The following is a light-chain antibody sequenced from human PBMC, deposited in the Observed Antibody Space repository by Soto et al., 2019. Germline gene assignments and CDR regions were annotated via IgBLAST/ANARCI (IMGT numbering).Light chain of an antibody. CDR3: QQRSSWPFT. CDR1: ESINSY. V-gene: IGKV3-11*01. J-gene: IGKJ3*01. Sequence: DIVMTQSPASLSSSPGERATLSCRASESINSYLSWYQHKPVQARRRLIYGTSNVPTGIPARFSGSGSGTDFTLSISSLEPEDFAVYYCQQRSSWPFTFGPGTKVDIK. CDR2: GTS.